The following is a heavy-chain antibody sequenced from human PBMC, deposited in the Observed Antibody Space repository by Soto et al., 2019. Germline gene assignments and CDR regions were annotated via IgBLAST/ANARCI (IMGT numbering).Heavy chain of an antibody. CDR2: IYYSGST. Sequence: QVQLQESGPGLVKPSQTLSLTCTVSGGSISSGGYYWSWIRQHPGKGLEWIGYIYYSGSTYYNPSLKSRVTISVDTSKNQFSLKLSSVTAADTAVYYCARELGYYDSSGYWGWGQFDYWGQGTLVTVSS. CDR1: GGSISSGGYY. J-gene: IGHJ4*02. V-gene: IGHV4-31*03. D-gene: IGHD3-22*01. CDR3: ARELGYYDSSGYWGWGQFDY.